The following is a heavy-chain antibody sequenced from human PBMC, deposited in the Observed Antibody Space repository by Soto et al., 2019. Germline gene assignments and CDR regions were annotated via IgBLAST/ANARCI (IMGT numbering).Heavy chain of an antibody. V-gene: IGHV3-21*01. CDR3: ARDGIMVRGVIADYYYGMDV. CDR2: ISSSSSYI. J-gene: IGHJ6*02. Sequence: LRLSCAASGFTFSSYSMNWVRQAPGKGLEWVSSISSSSSYIYYADSVKGRFTISRDNAKNSLYLQMNSLRAEDTAVYYCARDGIMVRGVIADYYYGMDVWGQGTTVTVSS. D-gene: IGHD3-10*01. CDR1: GFTFSSYS.